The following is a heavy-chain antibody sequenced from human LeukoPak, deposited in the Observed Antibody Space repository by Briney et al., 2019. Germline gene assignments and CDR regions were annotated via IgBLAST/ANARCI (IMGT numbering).Heavy chain of an antibody. CDR2: ISYDGSNK. V-gene: IGHV3-30*18. D-gene: IGHD3-22*01. CDR3: AKENYYDSSGYYRYYFDY. J-gene: IGHJ4*02. CDR1: GFTLSSYG. Sequence: PGGSLRLSCAASGFTLSSYGMHWVRQAPGKGLEWVAVISYDGSNKYYADSVKGRFTISRDNSKNTLYLQMNSLRAEDTAVYYCAKENYYDSSGYYRYYFDYWGQGTLVTVSS.